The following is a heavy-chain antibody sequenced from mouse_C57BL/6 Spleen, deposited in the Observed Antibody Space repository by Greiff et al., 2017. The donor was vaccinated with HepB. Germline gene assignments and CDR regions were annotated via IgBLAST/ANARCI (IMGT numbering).Heavy chain of an antibody. CDR1: GYTFTDYE. CDR2: IDPETGGT. CDR3: TRRGYPYFDV. J-gene: IGHJ1*03. Sequence: QVQLQQSGAELVRPGASVTLSCKASGYTFTDYEMHWVKQTPVHGLEWIGAIDPETGGTAYNQKFKGKAILTADKSSSTAYMELRSLTSEDSAVYYCTRRGYPYFDVWGTGTTVTVSS. V-gene: IGHV1-15*01.